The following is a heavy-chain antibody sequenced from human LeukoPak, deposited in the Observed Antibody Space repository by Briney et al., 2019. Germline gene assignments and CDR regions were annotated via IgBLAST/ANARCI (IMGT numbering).Heavy chain of an antibody. Sequence: PGGSLRLSCATSGFTFSTYWMSWVRQAPGKGLEWVANINQYGSEKYYVDSVKGRFTISRDNAKSSLYLQMNSLRAGDTAVYYCANGDGFDYWGQGTLVTVSS. CDR2: INQYGSEK. CDR3: ANGDGFDY. D-gene: IGHD2-8*01. J-gene: IGHJ4*02. CDR1: GFTFSTYW. V-gene: IGHV3-7*01.